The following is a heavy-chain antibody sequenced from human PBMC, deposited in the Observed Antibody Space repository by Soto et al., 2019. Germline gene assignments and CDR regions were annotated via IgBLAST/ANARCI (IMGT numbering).Heavy chain of an antibody. Sequence: GGSLRLSRAASGFTFSNAWMSWVRQAPGKGLEWVGRIKSKTDGGTTDYAAPVKGRFTISRDDSKNTLYLQMNSLKTEDTAVYYCTTVSASRGDLYYFDYWGQGTLVTVSS. V-gene: IGHV3-15*01. CDR1: GFTFSNAW. CDR3: TTVSASRGDLYYFDY. D-gene: IGHD7-27*01. J-gene: IGHJ4*02. CDR2: IKSKTDGGTT.